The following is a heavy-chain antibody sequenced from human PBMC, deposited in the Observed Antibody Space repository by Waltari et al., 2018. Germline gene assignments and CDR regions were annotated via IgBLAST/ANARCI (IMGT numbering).Heavy chain of an antibody. CDR3: ARGLSTVARFDY. Sequence: QVQLQQWGAGLLKPSETLSLTCAVYGGPFSGYYWTWIRQPPGKGLEWIAEINHAGITNYNPSLKSRVTMSVDTSKNQFSLKMTSVTAADTAMYYCARGLSTVARFDYWGQGTLVTVSS. CDR1: GGPFSGYY. V-gene: IGHV4-34*01. J-gene: IGHJ4*02. D-gene: IGHD4-17*01. CDR2: INHAGIT.